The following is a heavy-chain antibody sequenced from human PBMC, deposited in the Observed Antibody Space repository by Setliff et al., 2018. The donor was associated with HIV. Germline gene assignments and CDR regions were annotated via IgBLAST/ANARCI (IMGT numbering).Heavy chain of an antibody. CDR2: VYTSGST. J-gene: IGHJ3*02. Sequence: PSETLSLTCTVSGGSISSFNHYWNWIRQHPGKGLEWIGYVYTSGSTNYNPSLKSRVTISVDTSKNQFSLKLSSVTAADTAVYYCASTSGSGSAAVGDIWGQGTMVTVSS. CDR1: GGSISSFNHY. CDR3: ASTSGSGSAAVGDI. D-gene: IGHD1-26*01. V-gene: IGHV4-61*01.